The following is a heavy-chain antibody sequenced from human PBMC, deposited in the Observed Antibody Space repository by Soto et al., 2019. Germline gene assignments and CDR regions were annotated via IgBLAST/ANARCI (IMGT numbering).Heavy chain of an antibody. J-gene: IGHJ4*02. D-gene: IGHD2-15*01. CDR1: GDSISSSSYY. V-gene: IGHV4-39*01. CDR2: IYYSGST. CDR3: ALVVVAARRRQPFDY. Sequence: SETLSLTCTFSGDSISSSSYYCGWIRQPPWKGLEWIGSIYYSGSTYYNPSLKSRVTISVDTSKNQFSLKLSSVTAADTAVYYCALVVVAARRRQPFDYWGQGTLVTVSS.